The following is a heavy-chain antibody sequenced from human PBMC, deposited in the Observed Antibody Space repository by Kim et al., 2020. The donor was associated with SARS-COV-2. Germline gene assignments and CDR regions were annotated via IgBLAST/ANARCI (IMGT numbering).Heavy chain of an antibody. V-gene: IGHV3-23*01. Sequence: GGSLRLSCAASGFSFSNFPMSWVRQAPGKGLEWVSGISASGGHTYYTASVRGRLTVSRDNSENTLFLQMSSLGVDDTAVYYCAKEVEVGLSTMDYWGQG. CDR1: GFSFSNFP. D-gene: IGHD3-10*01. CDR2: ISASGGHT. CDR3: AKEVEVGLSTMDY. J-gene: IGHJ4*02.